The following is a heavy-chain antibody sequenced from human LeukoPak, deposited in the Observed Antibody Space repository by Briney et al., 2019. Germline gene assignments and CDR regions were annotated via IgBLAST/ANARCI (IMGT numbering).Heavy chain of an antibody. CDR2: ISSSGNTR. Sequence: QPGGSLRLSCAASGFTFTNYEMNWVRQAPGKGLEWVSYISSSGNTRYYTGSVKGRFTISRDNAKNSLDLQMSSLRAEDTAVYYCARGFSSFDYWGQGTLVTVSS. CDR3: ARGFSSFDY. CDR1: GFTFTNYE. J-gene: IGHJ4*02. V-gene: IGHV3-48*03.